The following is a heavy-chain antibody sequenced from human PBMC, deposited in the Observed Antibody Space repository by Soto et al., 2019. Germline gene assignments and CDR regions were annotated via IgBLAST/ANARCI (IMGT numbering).Heavy chain of an antibody. J-gene: IGHJ4*02. CDR2: ISGNSGST. CDR1: GFTFSSYA. Sequence: PGGSLRLSCAASGFTFSSYAMSWVRQAPGEGLEWASLISGNSGSTYYADSVKGRFTISRDNSKNTLYLQMNSLRAEDTAVYYCAKGRGNSGNYQHLDYWGQGTLVTVSS. CDR3: AKGRGNSGNYQHLDY. V-gene: IGHV3-23*01. D-gene: IGHD3-22*01.